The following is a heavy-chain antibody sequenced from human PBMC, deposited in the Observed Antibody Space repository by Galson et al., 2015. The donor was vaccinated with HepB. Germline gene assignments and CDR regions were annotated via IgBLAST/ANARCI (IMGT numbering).Heavy chain of an antibody. CDR3: AIGIVGVIAPASPTPARDAFDI. Sequence: QSGAEVKKPGESLKISCKGSGYSFTSYWIGWVRQMPGKGLEWMGIIYPGDSDTRYSPSFQGQVTISADKSISTAYLQWSSLKASDTAMYYCAIGIVGVIAPASPTPARDAFDIWVQGTMVTVSS. CDR1: GYSFTSYW. CDR2: IYPGDSDT. D-gene: IGHD2-21*01. V-gene: IGHV5-51*03. J-gene: IGHJ3*02.